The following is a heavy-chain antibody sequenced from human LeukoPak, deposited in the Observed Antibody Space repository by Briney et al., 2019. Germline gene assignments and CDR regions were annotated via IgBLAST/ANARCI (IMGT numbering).Heavy chain of an antibody. V-gene: IGHV3-7*01. J-gene: IGHJ4*02. CDR2: IKQDGSEK. Sequence: PGGSLRLSCAASGFTFSSYWMSWVRQAPGKGLEWVANIKQDGSEKYYADSVKGRFTISRDNAKNSLYLQMNSLRAEDTAVYYCARDTISHYYDSSGVFDYWGQGTLVTVSS. CDR3: ARDTISHYYDSSGVFDY. CDR1: GFTFSSYW. D-gene: IGHD3-22*01.